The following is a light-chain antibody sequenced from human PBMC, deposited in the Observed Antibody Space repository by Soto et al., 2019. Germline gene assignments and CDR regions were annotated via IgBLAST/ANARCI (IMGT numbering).Light chain of an antibody. CDR3: SSYTSSSTLVV. CDR2: DVS. J-gene: IGLJ2*01. CDR1: SGDVGGYNY. V-gene: IGLV2-14*01. Sequence: QSALTQPASVSGSPGQSITISCTGTSGDVGGYNYVSWYQQHPGKAPKLMIHDVSNRPSGVSNRFSGSKSGNTASLTISGLQAEDEADYYCSSYTSSSTLVVFGGGTKLTVL.